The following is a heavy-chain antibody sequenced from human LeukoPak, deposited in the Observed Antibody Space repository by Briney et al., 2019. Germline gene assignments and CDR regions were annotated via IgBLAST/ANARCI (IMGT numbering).Heavy chain of an antibody. V-gene: IGHV4-59*08. CDR3: ARHLSGSPDAFDI. Sequence: SETLSLTCTVSGGSISSYYWSWIRQPPGKGLEWIGYIYYSGTTNYNPSLKSRVTISVETSKNQFSLKLSSVTAADTAVYYCARHLSGSPDAFDIWGQGTMVTVSS. CDR1: GGSISSYY. CDR2: IYYSGTT. J-gene: IGHJ3*02. D-gene: IGHD1-26*01.